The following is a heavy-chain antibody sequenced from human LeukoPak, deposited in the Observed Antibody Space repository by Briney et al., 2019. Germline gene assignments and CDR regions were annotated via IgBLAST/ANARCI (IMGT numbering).Heavy chain of an antibody. V-gene: IGHV4-34*01. D-gene: IGHD5-12*01. CDR1: GGSFSGYY. J-gene: IGHJ4*02. CDR3: ARGGQWLRPFDY. Sequence: SEPLSLTCAVYGGSFSGYYWSWIRQPPGKGLEWIGEINHSGSTNYNPSLKSRVTISVDTSKNQFSLKLSSVTAADTAVYYCARGGQWLRPFDYWGQGTLVTVSS. CDR2: INHSGST.